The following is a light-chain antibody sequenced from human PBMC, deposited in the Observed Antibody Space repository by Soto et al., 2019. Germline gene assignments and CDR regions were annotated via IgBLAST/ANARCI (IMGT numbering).Light chain of an antibody. Sequence: QSALTQPASVSGSPGKSITISCTGTSSDVGGYKYVSWYQQYPGKAPKVMIYEVNNRPSGVSNRFSGSKSGNTASLTISGLQPEYEADYHCSSYTSSRPLFGGGTKLTVL. CDR2: EVN. CDR1: SSDVGGYKY. J-gene: IGLJ2*01. CDR3: SSYTSSRPL. V-gene: IGLV2-14*01.